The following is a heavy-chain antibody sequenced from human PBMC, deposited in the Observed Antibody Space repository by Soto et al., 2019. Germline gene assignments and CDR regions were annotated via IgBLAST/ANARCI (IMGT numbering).Heavy chain of an antibody. V-gene: IGHV4-31*03. CDR3: ARDFPNSSGNWFDP. Sequence: SETLSLTCTVSGGSISSADSYWTWIRQHPGKGLEWIGYISYSGTYYNPSLKGRLTMSVDTSKNHFSLKLSSVTAADTAVYYCARDFPNSSGNWFDPWGQGTLVTVSS. CDR1: GGSISSADSY. D-gene: IGHD3-22*01. J-gene: IGHJ5*02. CDR2: ISYSGT.